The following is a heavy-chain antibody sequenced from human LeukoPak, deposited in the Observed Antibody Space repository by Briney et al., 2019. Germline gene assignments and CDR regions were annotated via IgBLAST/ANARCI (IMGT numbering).Heavy chain of an antibody. D-gene: IGHD5-24*01. Sequence: GGSLRLSCAASGFTFSSYSMNWVRQAPGKGLEWVSSISSSSSYIYYADSVKGRFTISRDNAKNSLYLQMNSLGAEDTAVYYCARFGRDGYNFNWGQGTLVTVSS. CDR1: GFTFSSYS. J-gene: IGHJ1*01. CDR2: ISSSSSYI. V-gene: IGHV3-21*01. CDR3: ARFGRDGYNFN.